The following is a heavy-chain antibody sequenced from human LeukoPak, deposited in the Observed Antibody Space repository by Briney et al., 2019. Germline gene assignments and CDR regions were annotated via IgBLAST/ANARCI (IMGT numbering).Heavy chain of an antibody. J-gene: IGHJ4*02. Sequence: SETLSLTCAVYGGSFSGYYWSWIRQPPGKGLEWIGEINHSGSTNYNPSLKSRVTISVDTSKNQFSLKLSSVTAADTAVYYCARARGRAAKQAPSHGGALYDYWGQGTLVTVSS. D-gene: IGHD4-23*01. CDR2: INHSGST. V-gene: IGHV4-34*01. CDR3: ARARGRAAKQAPSHGGALYDY. CDR1: GGSFSGYY.